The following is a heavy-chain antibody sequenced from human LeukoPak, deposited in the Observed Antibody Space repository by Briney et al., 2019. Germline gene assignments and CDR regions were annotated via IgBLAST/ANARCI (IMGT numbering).Heavy chain of an antibody. Sequence: GGSLRLSCAASGFTFSSYWMSWVRQAPGKGLEWVANIKQDGSEKNYVDSVKGRFTISRDNAKNSLYLQMNSLTAEDTAVYYCARGVVADYVWARRDAFDIWGQGTMVTVSS. D-gene: IGHD3-16*01. V-gene: IGHV3-7*01. CDR3: ARGVVADYVWARRDAFDI. CDR2: IKQDGSEK. CDR1: GFTFSSYW. J-gene: IGHJ3*02.